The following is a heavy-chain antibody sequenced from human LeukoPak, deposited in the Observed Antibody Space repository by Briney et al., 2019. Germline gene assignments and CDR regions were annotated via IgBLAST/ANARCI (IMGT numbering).Heavy chain of an antibody. J-gene: IGHJ4*02. Sequence: ASVKVSCKASGYTFTSYGISWVRQAPGQGLEWMGWTNAYNGNTNYAQKFQGRVTMTTDTSTSTAYMELRSLRSDDTAVYYCARDLAARPSLGIDYWGQGTLVTVSS. V-gene: IGHV1-18*01. CDR3: ARDLAARPSLGIDY. D-gene: IGHD6-6*01. CDR1: GYTFTSYG. CDR2: TNAYNGNT.